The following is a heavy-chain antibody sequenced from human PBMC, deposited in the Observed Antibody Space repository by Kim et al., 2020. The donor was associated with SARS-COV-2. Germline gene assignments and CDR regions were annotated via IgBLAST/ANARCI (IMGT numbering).Heavy chain of an antibody. Sequence: SVKVSCKASGGTFSSYAISWVRQAPGQGLEWMGGIIPIFGTANYAQKFQGRVTITADKSTSTAYMELSSLRSEDTAVYYCAREGEYCSSTSCSMTGDYGMDVWGQGTTVTVSS. D-gene: IGHD2-2*01. CDR1: GGTFSSYA. CDR2: IIPIFGTA. V-gene: IGHV1-69*06. J-gene: IGHJ6*02. CDR3: AREGEYCSSTSCSMTGDYGMDV.